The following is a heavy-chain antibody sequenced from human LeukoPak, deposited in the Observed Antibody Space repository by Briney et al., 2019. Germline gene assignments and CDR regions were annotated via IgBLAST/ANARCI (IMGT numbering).Heavy chain of an antibody. J-gene: IGHJ4*02. CDR2: VSGSGGNT. CDR3: AKAGCSSTSCYFDY. Sequence: GGSLRLSCAASGFTFSNYAMNWVRQAPGKGLEWVSAVSGSGGNTYYANSVKGRFTISRDNSRNTLHLQMNSLRAEDTAVYYCAKAGCSSTSCYFDYWGQGTLVTVSS. D-gene: IGHD2-2*01. CDR1: GFTFSNYA. V-gene: IGHV3-23*01.